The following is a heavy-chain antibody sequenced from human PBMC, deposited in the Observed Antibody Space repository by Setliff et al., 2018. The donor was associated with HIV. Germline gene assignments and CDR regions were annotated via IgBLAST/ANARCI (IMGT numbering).Heavy chain of an antibody. Sequence: GESLKISCAASGLIFSNYALTWVRQAPGKGLEWVSTVSPSGDATYYADSVKGRFTISRDNSKNTLYLQVNSLRAEDTAIYYCAKPCYDYVWRPDRDAFDPWGQGTMVTVSS. CDR3: AKPCYDYVWRPDRDAFDP. V-gene: IGHV3-23*01. CDR2: VSPSGDAT. CDR1: GLIFSNYA. J-gene: IGHJ3*01. D-gene: IGHD3-16*01.